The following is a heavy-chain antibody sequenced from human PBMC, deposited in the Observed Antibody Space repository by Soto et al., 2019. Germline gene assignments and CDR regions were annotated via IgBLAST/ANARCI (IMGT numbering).Heavy chain of an antibody. V-gene: IGHV1-69*13. J-gene: IGHJ4*02. Sequence: ASVKVSCKASGGTFSSYAISWVRQAPGQGLEWMGGIIPIFGTANYAQKFQGRVTITADESTSTAYMELSSLRSEDTAVYYCAFDSSGYSIKFDYWGQGTLVTVSS. D-gene: IGHD3-22*01. CDR3: AFDSSGYSIKFDY. CDR1: GGTFSSYA. CDR2: IIPIFGTA.